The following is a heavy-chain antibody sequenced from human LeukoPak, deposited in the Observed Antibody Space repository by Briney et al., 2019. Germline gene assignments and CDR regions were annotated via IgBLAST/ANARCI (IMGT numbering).Heavy chain of an antibody. CDR3: ARDAEGQWFGELLSY. CDR1: GFTFSSYA. D-gene: IGHD3-10*01. CDR2: ISYDGSNK. V-gene: IGHV3-30*04. J-gene: IGHJ4*02. Sequence: GGSLRLSCAASGFTFSSYAMHWVRQAPGKGLEWVAVISYDGSNKYYADSVKGRFTISRDNSKNTLYLQMNSLRAEDTAVYYCARDAEGQWFGELLSYWGQGTLVTVSS.